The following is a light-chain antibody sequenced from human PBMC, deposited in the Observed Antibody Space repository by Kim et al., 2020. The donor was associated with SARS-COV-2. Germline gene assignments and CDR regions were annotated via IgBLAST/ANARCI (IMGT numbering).Light chain of an antibody. J-gene: IGKJ4*01. CDR2: EAT. V-gene: IGKV3-11*01. Sequence: PGDRVTLYLRPSRSVRSNLIWYQQRPGQSTWLLVYEATTRDTGIPARFSGSGSRTDFPITSSSLEREGITVYYCQLRRNWLALTFSGGTKV. CDR3: QLRRNWLALT. CDR1: RSVRSN.